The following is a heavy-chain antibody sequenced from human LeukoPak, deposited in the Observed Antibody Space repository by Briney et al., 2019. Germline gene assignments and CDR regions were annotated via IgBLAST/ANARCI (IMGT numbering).Heavy chain of an antibody. CDR1: GGSFTNYY. Sequence: SETLSLTCAVYGGSFTNYYWNWIRQPPGKGLEWIGEIHHSGSTNYNSSLKSRVILSVDTTKNQFSLKLTSVTAADTAIYYCARGQFQEDVWGRGTLVTVSS. J-gene: IGHJ2*01. CDR2: IHHSGST. V-gene: IGHV4-34*01. D-gene: IGHD4-11*01. CDR3: ARGQFQEDV.